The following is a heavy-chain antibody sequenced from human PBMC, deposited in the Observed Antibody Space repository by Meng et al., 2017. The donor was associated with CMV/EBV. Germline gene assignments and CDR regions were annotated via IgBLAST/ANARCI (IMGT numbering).Heavy chain of an antibody. V-gene: IGHV5-51*01. D-gene: IGHD3-22*01. CDR2: IYPGDSDT. Sequence: KVSCKGSGYSFTSYWIGWVRQMPGKGLEWMGIIYPGDSDTSYSPSFQGQVTISADKSISTAYLQWSSLKASDTAMYDCATTLDYYDSSGYPLYYYYGMDVWGQGTTVTVSS. CDR1: GYSFTSYW. J-gene: IGHJ6*02. CDR3: ATTLDYYDSSGYPLYYYYGMDV.